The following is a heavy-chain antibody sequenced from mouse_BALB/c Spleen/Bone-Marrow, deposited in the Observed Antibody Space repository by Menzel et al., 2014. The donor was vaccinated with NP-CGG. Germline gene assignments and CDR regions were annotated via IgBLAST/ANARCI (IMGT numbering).Heavy chain of an antibody. Sequence: VQLQQSGPGLVQPSQSLSITCTVSGFSLTSYGVHWVRQSPGKGLEWLGVIWSGGSTDYNAAFISRLSISKDSSKSQVFFKMNSLQADDTAIYYCARNEGLRDDYAMHCWRKGTPVPVSS. CDR3: ARNEGLRDDYAMHC. D-gene: IGHD2-4*01. CDR2: IWSGGST. V-gene: IGHV2-4-1*01. CDR1: GFSLTSYG. J-gene: IGHJ4*01.